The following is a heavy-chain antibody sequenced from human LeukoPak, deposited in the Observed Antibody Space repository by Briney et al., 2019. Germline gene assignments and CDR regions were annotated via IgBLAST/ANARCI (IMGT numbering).Heavy chain of an antibody. CDR1: GGSISSYY. Sequence: SETLSLTCTVSGGSISSYYWSWIRQPAGKGLEWIGRIYTSGSTNYNPSLKSRVTMPVDTSKNQFSLKLSSVTAADTAVYYCARATSSYYYGSGSYYDYFDYWGQGTLVTVSS. CDR2: IYTSGST. J-gene: IGHJ4*02. CDR3: ARATSSYYYGSGSYYDYFDY. V-gene: IGHV4-4*07. D-gene: IGHD3-10*01.